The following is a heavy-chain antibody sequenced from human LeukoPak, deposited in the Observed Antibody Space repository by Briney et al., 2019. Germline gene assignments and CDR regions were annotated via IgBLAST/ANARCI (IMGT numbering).Heavy chain of an antibody. Sequence: GGSLRLSCAASGFTFTSHSMNWVRQAPGKGLEWVSYISSSSTTKYYADSVKGRFTISRDNAKNSLYLQMNSLRAEDTAVYYCARDPSPGPYYDLWSGYSGYYFDYWGQGTLVTASS. CDR1: GFTFTSHS. J-gene: IGHJ4*02. CDR2: ISSSSTTK. D-gene: IGHD3-3*01. CDR3: ARDPSPGPYYDLWSGYSGYYFDY. V-gene: IGHV3-48*04.